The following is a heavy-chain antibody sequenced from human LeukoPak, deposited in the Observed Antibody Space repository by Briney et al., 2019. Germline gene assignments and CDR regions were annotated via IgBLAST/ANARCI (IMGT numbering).Heavy chain of an antibody. CDR2: SYYRGSS. CDR1: GDSITRYY. J-gene: IGHJ3*01. CDR3: ARLLPDLRYDTSGRYTRSFDV. Sequence: SETLSLTCSVSGDSITRYYWTWVRQPPGKGLEWIGYSYYRGSSNYNPSLRSRATISVDPSKTQFSLHLNSVTAADTAVYYCARLLPDLRYDTSGRYTRSFDVWGQGTLVTVSP. D-gene: IGHD3-22*01. V-gene: IGHV4-59*08.